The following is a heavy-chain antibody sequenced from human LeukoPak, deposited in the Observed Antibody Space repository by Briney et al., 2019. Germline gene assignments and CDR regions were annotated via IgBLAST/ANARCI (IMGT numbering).Heavy chain of an antibody. V-gene: IGHV4-34*01. CDR3: AREAPLAKYYDFWSGLTRNYYYGMDV. CDR1: GGSFSGYY. Sequence: PSETLSLTCAVYGGSFSGYYWSWIRQPPGKGLEWLGEINHSGSTNYNPSLKSRVTISVDTSKNQFSLKLSSVTAADTAVYYCAREAPLAKYYDFWSGLTRNYYYGMDVWGQGTTVTVSS. D-gene: IGHD3-3*01. J-gene: IGHJ6*02. CDR2: INHSGST.